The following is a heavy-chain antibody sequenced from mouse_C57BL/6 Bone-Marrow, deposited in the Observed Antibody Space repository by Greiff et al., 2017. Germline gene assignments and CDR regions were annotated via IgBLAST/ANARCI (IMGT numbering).Heavy chain of an antibody. J-gene: IGHJ2*01. CDR2: LSSGGDYI. V-gene: IGHV5-9-1*02. D-gene: IGHD2-3*01. CDR3: TREGGGYYVRYCDY. Sequence: EVMLVESGEGLVKPGGSLKLSCAASGFTFSSYAMSWVRQTPEQRLEWVAYLSSGGDYIYYADTVTGRFTISRDNARNTLYLQLSSLKSEDTAMYYCTREGGGYYVRYCDYWGQGTTLTVSS. CDR1: GFTFSSYA.